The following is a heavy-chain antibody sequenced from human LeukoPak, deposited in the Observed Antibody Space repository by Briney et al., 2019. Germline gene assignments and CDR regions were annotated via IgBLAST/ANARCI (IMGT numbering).Heavy chain of an antibody. V-gene: IGHV4-59*01. J-gene: IGHJ6*03. D-gene: IGHD1-7*01. CDR3: AGLELVLGWRYCCYMDV. CDR2: IYHSGST. CDR1: SGSISSYY. Sequence: SETLSLTCTVSSGSISSYYWSWIREPPGKGLEWIGYIYHSGSTNCNPSLKSRVTISIDTSKNQFSLNLRSVTAADTAVYYCAGLELVLGWRYCCYMDVWGKGTTVTVSS.